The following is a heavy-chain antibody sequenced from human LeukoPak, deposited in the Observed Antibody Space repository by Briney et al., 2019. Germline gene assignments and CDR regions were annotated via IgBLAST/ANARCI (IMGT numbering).Heavy chain of an antibody. CDR2: IIPIFGTA. CDR1: GYTFTSYY. D-gene: IGHD1-14*01. V-gene: IGHV1-69*05. J-gene: IGHJ6*03. Sequence: SVKVSCKASGYTFTSYYMHWVRQAPGQGLEWMGGIIPIFGTANYAQKFQGRVTITTDESTSTAYMELSSLRSEDTAVYYCASQTGSQLPRVYYYYYMDVWGKGTTVTVSS. CDR3: ASQTGSQLPRVYYYYYMDV.